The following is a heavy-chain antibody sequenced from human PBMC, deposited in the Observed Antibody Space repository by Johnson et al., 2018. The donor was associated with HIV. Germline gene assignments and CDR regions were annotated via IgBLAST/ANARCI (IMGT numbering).Heavy chain of an antibody. Sequence: QVQLVESGGGLVKPGGSLRLSCAASGFSFSDYYMTWIRQAPGKGLEVVSYISSSGSTIYYADAVQGRFTISRDNSENTVYLQMIRLRAEDTAVYYCAKSPSQLGSAFDIWGQGTMVTVSS. CDR2: ISSSGSTI. CDR3: AKSPSQLGSAFDI. CDR1: GFSFSDYY. J-gene: IGHJ3*02. D-gene: IGHD2-2*01. V-gene: IGHV3-11*04.